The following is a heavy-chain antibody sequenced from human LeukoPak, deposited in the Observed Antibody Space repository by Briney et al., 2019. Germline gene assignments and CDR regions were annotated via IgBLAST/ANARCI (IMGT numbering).Heavy chain of an antibody. CDR2: ISTDGGST. D-gene: IGHD5-12*01. V-gene: IGHV3-64D*06. Sequence: SGGSLRLSCSASGFTFSSCGMHWVRQAPGKGLEYISGISTDGGSTYYADSVKGRVTISRDNSKNTLYLQMSSLRGEGTALYYCVKDIPLRGNSGYDRFDYWGQGTLVTVTS. CDR3: VKDIPLRGNSGYDRFDY. CDR1: GFTFSSCG. J-gene: IGHJ4*02.